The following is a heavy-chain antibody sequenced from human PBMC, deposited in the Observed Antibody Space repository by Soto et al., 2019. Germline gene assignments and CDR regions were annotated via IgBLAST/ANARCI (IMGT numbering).Heavy chain of an antibody. CDR3: ARATRPSVRTAMVRYNWFDI. J-gene: IGHJ5*02. D-gene: IGHD5-18*01. V-gene: IGHV3-9*01. CDR1: GFTFDDYV. Sequence: GGSLRLSCAASGFTFDDYVIHWVRQAPGKGLEWVSSISWNSATIGYADSVKGRFTISRDNAKNSLYLQMKSLRPEDTALYYCARATRPSVRTAMVRYNWFDIWGQGTLVTVSS. CDR2: ISWNSATI.